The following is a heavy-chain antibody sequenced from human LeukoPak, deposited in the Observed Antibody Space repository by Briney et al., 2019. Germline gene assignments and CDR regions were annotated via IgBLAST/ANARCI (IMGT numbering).Heavy chain of an antibody. V-gene: IGHV4-34*01. Sequence: PETLSLTCAVYGGSFSGYYWSWIRQPPGKGLEWIGEINHSGSTNYNPSLKSRVTISVDTSKNQFSLKLSSVTAADTAVYYCASGMSEPPFDYWGQGTLVTVSS. J-gene: IGHJ4*02. CDR2: INHSGST. CDR1: GGSFSGYY. CDR3: ASGMSEPPFDY. D-gene: IGHD1-14*01.